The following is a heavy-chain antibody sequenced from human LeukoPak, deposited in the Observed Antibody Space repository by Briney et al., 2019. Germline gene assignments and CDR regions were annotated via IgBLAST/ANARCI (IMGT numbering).Heavy chain of an antibody. D-gene: IGHD3-10*01. V-gene: IGHV1-18*01. J-gene: IGHJ3*02. CDR3: ARRNYYGSGTDTSDI. CDR1: GYTFTSYG. CDR2: ISAYNGNT. Sequence: ASVKVSCKASGYTFTSYGISWVRQAPGQGLEWMGWISAYNGNTKYAQNLQGRVIMTTDTSTSTAYMELRSLRSDDAAVYYCARRNYYGSGTDTSDIWGQGTMVTVSS.